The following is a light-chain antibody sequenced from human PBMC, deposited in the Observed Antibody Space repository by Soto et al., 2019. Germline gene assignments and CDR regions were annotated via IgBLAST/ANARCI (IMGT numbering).Light chain of an antibody. CDR1: QSVSSY. CDR2: DAS. J-gene: IGKJ3*01. V-gene: IGKV3-11*01. Sequence: EIVLTQSPATLSLSPGERATLSCRASQSVSSYLAWYQQKRGQAPRLLIYDASNRVTGIPARFSGSGSGTDFTLTISSLEPEDFAVYYCQHRRNWPAFTFGPGTKVDIK. CDR3: QHRRNWPAFT.